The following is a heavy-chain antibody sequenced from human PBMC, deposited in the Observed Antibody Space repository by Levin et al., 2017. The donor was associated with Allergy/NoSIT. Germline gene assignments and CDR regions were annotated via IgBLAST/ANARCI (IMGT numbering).Heavy chain of an antibody. V-gene: IGHV3-23*01. D-gene: IGHD1-26*01. CDR1: GFTFSSYA. Sequence: QPGGSLRLSCAASGFTFSSYAMSWVRQAPGKGLDWVSVISTGGGTTYYADSVKGRFTISRDNSKNTLYLQMNSLRAEDTAVYYCAKGLHSESLRKPLDPWGQGTLVTVSS. CDR2: ISTGGGTT. J-gene: IGHJ5*02. CDR3: AKGLHSESLRKPLDP.